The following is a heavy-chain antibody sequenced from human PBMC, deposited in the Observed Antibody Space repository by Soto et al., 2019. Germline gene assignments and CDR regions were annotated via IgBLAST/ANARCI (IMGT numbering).Heavy chain of an antibody. V-gene: IGHV4-59*01. CDR2: IYYSGST. CDR3: ASGGAYSSSRGNYYFDY. D-gene: IGHD6-6*01. Sequence: PSDTLSLTCTVSGGAISSYYWSWIGQPPGKGLEWIGYIYYSGSTNYNPSLKSRVTISVDTSKNQFSLKLSSVTAADTAVYYCASGGAYSSSRGNYYFDYWGQGTLVTVSS. CDR1: GGAISSYY. J-gene: IGHJ4*02.